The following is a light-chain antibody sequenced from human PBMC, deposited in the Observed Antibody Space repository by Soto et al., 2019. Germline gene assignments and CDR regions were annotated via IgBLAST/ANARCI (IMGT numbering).Light chain of an antibody. CDR1: QGISSW. CDR2: DAS. J-gene: IGKJ4*01. Sequence: DIQMTQSPASVSASVGGGGPSTCRASQGISSWLAWYQQKPEKAPKLVIYDASSLQSGVPSRFSGSGSGTDFTLTINSLQPEDFATYYCQQLYSHPLTFGGGTKVDNK. CDR3: QQLYSHPLT. V-gene: IGKV1D-16*01.